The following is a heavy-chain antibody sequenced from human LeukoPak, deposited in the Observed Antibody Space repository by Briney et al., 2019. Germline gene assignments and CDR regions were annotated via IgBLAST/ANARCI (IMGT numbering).Heavy chain of an antibody. CDR2: IYYSGST. J-gene: IGHJ6*02. V-gene: IGHV4-31*03. D-gene: IGHD2-21*02. Sequence: SETLSLTCTVSGGSISSGGYYWSWIRQHPGKGLEWIGYIYYSGSTSYNPSLKSRVTISVDTSKNQFSLKLSSVTAADTAVYYCARDGPYCGGDCYSSYYYYGMDVWGQGTTVTVSS. CDR1: GGSISSGGYY. CDR3: ARDGPYCGGDCYSSYYYYGMDV.